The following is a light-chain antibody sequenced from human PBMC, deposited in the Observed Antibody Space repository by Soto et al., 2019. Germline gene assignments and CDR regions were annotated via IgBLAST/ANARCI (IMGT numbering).Light chain of an antibody. CDR2: EDN. V-gene: IGLV2-23*01. CDR1: SSDVGSYNL. J-gene: IGLJ1*01. Sequence: QSALTQPASVSGSPGQSITISCTGTSSDVGSYNLVSWYQQHPGKAPKLMIYEDNKRPSGVSNRFSGSKSGNTASLTISGLQAEDEADYYCCSYAGSSTYVFGTGTKLTAL. CDR3: CSYAGSSTYV.